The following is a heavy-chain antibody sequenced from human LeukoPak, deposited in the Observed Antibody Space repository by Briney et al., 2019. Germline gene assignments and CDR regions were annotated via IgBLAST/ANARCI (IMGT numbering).Heavy chain of an antibody. V-gene: IGHV1-69*05. CDR2: IIPIFGTA. D-gene: IGHD2-15*01. CDR1: GGTFSSYA. Sequence: SVKVSCKASGGTFSSYAISWVRQAPGQGLEWMGRIIPIFGTANYAQKFQGRVTITTDESTSTAYMELSSLRSEDTAVYYCARGYCSGGTCYLVENWLDPWGQGTLVTVSS. J-gene: IGHJ5*02. CDR3: ARGYCSGGTCYLVENWLDP.